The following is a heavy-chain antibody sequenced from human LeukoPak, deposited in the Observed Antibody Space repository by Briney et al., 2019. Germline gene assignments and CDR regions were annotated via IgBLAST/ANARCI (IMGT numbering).Heavy chain of an antibody. CDR1: GFAFSSLA. CDR3: ARVGSRYCSGANCYDGF. D-gene: IGHD2-15*01. CDR2: ISYDGNNQ. Sequence: PGGSLRLSCAVSGFAFSSLAMHWVRQAPGKVLEWVAFISYDGNNQYYADSVKGRFTISRDNSKNTLYLQMNNLRAEDTAIYYCARVGSRYCSGANCYDGFWGQGTLVSVSS. V-gene: IGHV3-30-3*01. J-gene: IGHJ4*02.